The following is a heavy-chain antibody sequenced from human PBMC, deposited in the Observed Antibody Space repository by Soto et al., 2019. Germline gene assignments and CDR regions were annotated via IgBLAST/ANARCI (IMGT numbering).Heavy chain of an antibody. Sequence: GASVKVSCKASGYTFTSYYMHWVRQAPGQGLEWMGIINPSGGSTSYAQKFQGRVTMTRDTSTSTVYMELSSLRSEDTAVYYCASLPWANYYYYGMDVWGQGTTVTV. J-gene: IGHJ6*02. CDR2: INPSGGST. CDR3: ASLPWANYYYYGMDV. V-gene: IGHV1-46*01. D-gene: IGHD7-27*01. CDR1: GYTFTSYY.